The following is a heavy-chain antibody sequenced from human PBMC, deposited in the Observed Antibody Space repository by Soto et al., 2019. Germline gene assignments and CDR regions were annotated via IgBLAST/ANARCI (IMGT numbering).Heavy chain of an antibody. Sequence: ASVKVSCKASGYTFTGYYMYWVRQAPGQGLEWMGWINPNSGGTNYAQKFQGWVTMTRDTSISTAYMELSRLRSDGTAVYYCARAESPYSSSWYVVWGQGTLVTVSS. D-gene: IGHD6-13*01. CDR1: GYTFTGYY. V-gene: IGHV1-2*04. CDR3: ARAESPYSSSWYVV. CDR2: INPNSGGT. J-gene: IGHJ4*02.